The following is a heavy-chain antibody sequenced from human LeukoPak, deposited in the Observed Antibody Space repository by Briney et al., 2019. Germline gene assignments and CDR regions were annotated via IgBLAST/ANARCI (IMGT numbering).Heavy chain of an antibody. D-gene: IGHD6-6*01. J-gene: IGHJ4*02. CDR1: GFTFSSYG. V-gene: IGHV3-30*03. CDR2: ISYDGSNK. Sequence: AGGSLRLSCAASGFTFSSYGMHWVRQAPGKGLEWVAVISYDGSNKYYADSVKGRFTISRDNAKNSLYLQMNSLRAEDTAVYYCARDYRRAEYSSSLYYWGQGTLVTVSS. CDR3: ARDYRRAEYSSSLYY.